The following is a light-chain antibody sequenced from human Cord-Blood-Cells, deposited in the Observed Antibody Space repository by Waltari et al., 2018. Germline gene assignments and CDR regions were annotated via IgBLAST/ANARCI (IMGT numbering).Light chain of an antibody. CDR2: GAS. V-gene: IGKV3-20*01. CDR1: QSVSSSD. CDR3: QQYGSSPLT. J-gene: IGKJ4*01. Sequence: EIVLTQSPGTLSLSPGERATLSCRASQSVSSSDIAWYQQKPGQAPRLLIYGASSRATGIPDRFSGSGSGTDFTLTISRLEPEDFAVYYCQQYGSSPLTFGGGTKVEIK.